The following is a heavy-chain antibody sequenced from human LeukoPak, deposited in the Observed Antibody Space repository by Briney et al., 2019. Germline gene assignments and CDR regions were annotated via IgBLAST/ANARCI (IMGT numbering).Heavy chain of an antibody. CDR2: RDPNGSEK. CDR1: GFTFNSYW. Sequence: GGSLRLSCAASGFTFNSYWMSWVRLAPGKGLEWVANRDPNGSEKQYGDSVKGRFTTSRDNAKNSLYLQMNSLRAEDTAIYYCARIYYFGDNNWRYFDNWGQGTLVTVSS. J-gene: IGHJ4*02. CDR3: ARIYYFGDNNWRYFDN. V-gene: IGHV3-7*01. D-gene: IGHD3-10*01.